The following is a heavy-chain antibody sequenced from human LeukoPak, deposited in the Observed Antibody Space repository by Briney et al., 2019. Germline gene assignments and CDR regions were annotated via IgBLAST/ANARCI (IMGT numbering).Heavy chain of an antibody. D-gene: IGHD2-8*01. J-gene: IGHJ5*02. V-gene: IGHV3-15*01. CDR3: TTEEPHTLSLMVYETGSYSWA. CDR2: IKSKTDGGTT. CDR1: GFTFSSYA. Sequence: PGGSLRLSCAASGFTFSSYAMSWVRQAPGKGLEWVGRIKSKTDGGTTDYAAPVKGRFTIARDDSKNTLYLQMNSLKTEDTAVYYCTTEEPHTLSLMVYETGSYSWAWGQGTLVTVSS.